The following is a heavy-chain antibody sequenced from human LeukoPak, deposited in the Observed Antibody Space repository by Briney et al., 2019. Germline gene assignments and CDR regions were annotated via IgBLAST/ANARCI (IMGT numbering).Heavy chain of an antibody. V-gene: IGHV3-53*01. CDR3: ARGFRSSGWKRYFQH. CDR2: IYSGGST. D-gene: IGHD6-19*01. Sequence: PGGSLRLSCAASGFTVSSNYMSWVRQAPGKGLEWVSVIYSGGSTYYADSVKGRFTISRDNSKNTLYLQMNSLRAEDTAVYYCARGFRSSGWKRYFQHWGQGTLVTVS. J-gene: IGHJ1*01. CDR1: GFTVSSNY.